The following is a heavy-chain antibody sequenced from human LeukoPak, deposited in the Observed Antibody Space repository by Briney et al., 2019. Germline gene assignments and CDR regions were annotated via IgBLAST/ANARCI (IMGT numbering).Heavy chain of an antibody. CDR2: INPSGGST. CDR1: GYTFTSYY. J-gene: IGHJ4*02. Sequence: ASVKVSCKASGYTFTSYYMHWVRQAPGQGLEWMGIINPSGGSTSYAQKFQGRVTMTRDMSTSTVYMELSSLRSEDTAVYYCASSSTGPYYFDYWGQGTLVTVSS. CDR3: ASSSTGPYYFDY. V-gene: IGHV1-46*01. D-gene: IGHD2-2*01.